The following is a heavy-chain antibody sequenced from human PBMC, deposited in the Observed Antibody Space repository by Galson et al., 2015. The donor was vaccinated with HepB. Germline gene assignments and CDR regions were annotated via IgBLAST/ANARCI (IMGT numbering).Heavy chain of an antibody. Sequence: SVKVSCKASGYTFTSYGISWVRQAPGQGLEWMGWISAYNGNTNYAQKLQGRVTMTTDTSTSTAYMELRSLRSDDTAVYYCARGRWSEGVTAYYHGMDVWGQGTTVTVSS. J-gene: IGHJ6*02. CDR2: ISAYNGNT. V-gene: IGHV1-18*01. CDR1: GYTFTSYG. D-gene: IGHD2-21*02. CDR3: ARGRWSEGVTAYYHGMDV.